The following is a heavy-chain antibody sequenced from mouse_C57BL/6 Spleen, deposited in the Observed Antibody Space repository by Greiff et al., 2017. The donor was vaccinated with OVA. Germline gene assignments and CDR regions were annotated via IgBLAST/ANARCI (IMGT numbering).Heavy chain of an antibody. CDR1: GFTFSSYA. CDR3: ARDDDDLFAY. J-gene: IGHJ3*01. V-gene: IGHV5-4*01. CDR2: ISDGGSYT. D-gene: IGHD2-12*01. Sequence: EVHLVESGGGLVKPGGSLKLSCAASGFTFSSYAMSWVRQTPEKRLEWVATISDGGSYTYYPDNVKGRFTISRDNSKNNLYLQMSHLKSEDTAMYYCARDDDDLFAYWGQGTLVTVSA.